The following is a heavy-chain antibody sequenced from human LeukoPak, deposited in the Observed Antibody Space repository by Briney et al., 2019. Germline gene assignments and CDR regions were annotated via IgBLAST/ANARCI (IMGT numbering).Heavy chain of an antibody. V-gene: IGHV1-8*01. Sequence: GASVKVSCKASGYTFTSYDINWVRQATGQGLEWMGWMNPNSGNTGYAQKFQGRVTMTRDTSTSTVYMELSSLRSEDTAVYYCARGSDVLRYFDWLYYFDYWGQGTLVTVSS. J-gene: IGHJ4*02. CDR1: GYTFTSYD. D-gene: IGHD3-9*01. CDR2: MNPNSGNT. CDR3: ARGSDVLRYFDWLYYFDY.